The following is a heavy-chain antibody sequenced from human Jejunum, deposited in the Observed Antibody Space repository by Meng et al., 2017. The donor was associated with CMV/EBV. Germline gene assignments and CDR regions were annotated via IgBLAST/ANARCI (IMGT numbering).Heavy chain of an antibody. J-gene: IGHJ6*02. D-gene: IGHD1-7*01. CDR2: VSRDSDNI. Sequence: AMHGVRQAPGKGREWVASVSRDSDNIGYEDSVKGRFTISRDNAKNSLYLQRNRLKTEDTALYYCAKDLSTGTIRPSSYYYYGVDVWGQGTTVTVSS. V-gene: IGHV3-9*01. CDR3: AKDLSTGTIRPSSYYYYGVDV. CDR1: A.